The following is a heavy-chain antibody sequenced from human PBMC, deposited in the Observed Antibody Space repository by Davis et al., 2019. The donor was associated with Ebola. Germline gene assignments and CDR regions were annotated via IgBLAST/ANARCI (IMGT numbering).Heavy chain of an antibody. J-gene: IGHJ5*02. CDR1: GYTFTSYG. D-gene: IGHD2-8*01. CDR2: ISSYNGNT. CDR3: ARDLGMVYASWFDP. Sequence: ASVKVSCKASGYTFTSYGISWVRQAPGQGLEWMGWISSYNGNTNYAQKLQGRVTMTTDPSTSTAYMELRSLRSDDTAVYYCARDLGMVYASWFDPWGQGTLVTVSS. V-gene: IGHV1-18*04.